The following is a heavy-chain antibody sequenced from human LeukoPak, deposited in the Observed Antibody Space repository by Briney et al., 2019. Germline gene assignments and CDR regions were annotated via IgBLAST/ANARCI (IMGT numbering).Heavy chain of an antibody. J-gene: IGHJ4*02. V-gene: IGHV4-4*07. CDR1: GGSISSYY. Sequence: KASETLSLTCTVSGGSISSYYWTWIRQPAGKGLEWIGRIYTSGSTNYNPSLKSRVTISVDTSKNQFSLKLSSVTAADTAVYYCARGYYDSSGYYPFDYWGQGTLVTVSS. CDR3: ARGYYDSSGYYPFDY. D-gene: IGHD3-22*01. CDR2: IYTSGST.